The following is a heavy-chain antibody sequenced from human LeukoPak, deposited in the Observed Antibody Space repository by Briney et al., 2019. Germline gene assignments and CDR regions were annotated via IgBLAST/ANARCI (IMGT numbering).Heavy chain of an antibody. CDR1: GGSISSYY. J-gene: IGHJ4*02. V-gene: IGHV4-4*07. CDR2: IYTSGST. Sequence: PSETLSLTCTVSGGSISSYYWSWIRQPAGKGLEWIGRIYTSGSTNYNPSLKSRVTMSVDTSKNQFSLKLSSVTAADTAVYYCARVRRIAAAAKVDYFDYWGQGTLVTVSS. D-gene: IGHD6-13*01. CDR3: ARVRRIAAAAKVDYFDY.